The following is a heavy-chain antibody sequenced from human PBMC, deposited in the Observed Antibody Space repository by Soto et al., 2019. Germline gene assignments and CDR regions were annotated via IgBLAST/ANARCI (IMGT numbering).Heavy chain of an antibody. CDR1: GGTFSNYA. CDR2: IIPLFAKT. Sequence: QVQVVQSGAEVKKPGSSVKVSCKTSGGTFSNYAISWVRQAPGQGLEWVGGIIPLFAKTNFAQKFQDRVTSTADKSTGTVYMELSSLRSEDTAVYYCARGLPYYYNSSGSPFDYGGQGTLVTVAS. D-gene: IGHD3-22*01. J-gene: IGHJ4*02. V-gene: IGHV1-69*06. CDR3: ARGLPYYYNSSGSPFDY.